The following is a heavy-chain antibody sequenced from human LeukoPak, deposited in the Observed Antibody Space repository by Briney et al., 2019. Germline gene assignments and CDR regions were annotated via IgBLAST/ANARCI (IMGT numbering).Heavy chain of an antibody. J-gene: IGHJ6*03. CDR3: AREVGDIVVVPGAIGYYYYMDV. Sequence: ASVNVSCKASGYTFTGYYMHWVPQAPGQGLEWMGWINLNRGDTHYAKQLQGRVTMTRDTSISTAYMELCRLRSDDTAVYYCAREVGDIVVVPGAIGYYYYMDVWGKGTTVTVSS. CDR1: GYTFTGYY. D-gene: IGHD2-2*01. CDR2: INLNRGDT. V-gene: IGHV1-2*02.